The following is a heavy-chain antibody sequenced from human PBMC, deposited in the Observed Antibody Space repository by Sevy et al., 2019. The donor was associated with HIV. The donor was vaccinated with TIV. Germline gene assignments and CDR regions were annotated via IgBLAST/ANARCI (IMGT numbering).Heavy chain of an antibody. Sequence: SETLSLTCTVSGGSFGSSSYYGNWIRQTAGKGLEWIGRIYTSGTTNYNPSLKSRVTMSVDTSKNQFSLKLSSVTAADTAVYYCAGRIAVAAFDYWGQGNLVTVSS. V-gene: IGHV4-61*02. J-gene: IGHJ4*02. CDR2: IYTSGTT. D-gene: IGHD6-19*01. CDR1: GGSFGSSSYY. CDR3: AGRIAVAAFDY.